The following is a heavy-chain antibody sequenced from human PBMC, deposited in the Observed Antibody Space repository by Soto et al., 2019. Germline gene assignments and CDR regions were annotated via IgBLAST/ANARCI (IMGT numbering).Heavy chain of an antibody. Sequence: QLQLQESGPGLVKSSETLSLTCNVSGDSISSRNYYWGWIRQPPGKGLEWIASVYFRGDTYYNLSPKSRVTISVDTSKNHFSLTLRSVTAADTAVYYCAGHPRYYSESHDYYRWGQGTLVSVSS. CDR2: VYFRGDT. J-gene: IGHJ5*02. V-gene: IGHV4-39*01. CDR3: AGHPRYYSESHDYYR. D-gene: IGHD3-22*01. CDR1: GDSISSRNYY.